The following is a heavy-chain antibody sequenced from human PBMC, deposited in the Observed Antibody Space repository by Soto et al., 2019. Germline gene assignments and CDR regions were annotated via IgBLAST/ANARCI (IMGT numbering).Heavy chain of an antibody. CDR3: ARDGTLYDSSGYYYLY. Sequence: ASVKVSCKASGGTFSRYAISWVRQAPGQGLEWMGGIIPMFGKANYAQKFQDRITITADESTSTGYLELRSLRSEDTAMYYCARDGTLYDSSGYYYLYWGQGTLVTVS. J-gene: IGHJ4*02. CDR2: IIPMFGKA. CDR1: GGTFSRYA. D-gene: IGHD3-22*01. V-gene: IGHV1-69*13.